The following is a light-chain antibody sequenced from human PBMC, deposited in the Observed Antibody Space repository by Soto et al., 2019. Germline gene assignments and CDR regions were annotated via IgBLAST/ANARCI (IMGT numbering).Light chain of an antibody. J-gene: IGLJ3*02. Sequence: SYELTQPSSVSVSPGQTARITCSGDVLTKKCARWFQREPGQAPVVVTYQDSERPSGIPERFSGSSSGTTVTLTISGARVEDEAAFYFYSAPDNNLLFGGGTKVTVL. CDR2: QDS. CDR1: VLTKKC. V-gene: IGLV3-27*01. CDR3: YSAPDNNLL.